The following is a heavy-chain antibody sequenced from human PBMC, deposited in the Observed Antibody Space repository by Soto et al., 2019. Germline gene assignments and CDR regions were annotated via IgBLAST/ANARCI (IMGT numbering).Heavy chain of an antibody. CDR1: GDSVSSNSAA. V-gene: IGHV6-1*01. Sequence: PSQTLSLTCAISGDSVSSNSAAWNWIRQSPSRGLEWLGRTYYRSKWYNEYEVSVKSRITINPDTSKNQFSLLLNSVTPEDTAVYYRARGSVGYSSSPWYYGMDVWGQGTTVTVSS. CDR3: ARGSVGYSSSPWYYGMDV. D-gene: IGHD6-13*01. J-gene: IGHJ6*02. CDR2: TYYRSKWYN.